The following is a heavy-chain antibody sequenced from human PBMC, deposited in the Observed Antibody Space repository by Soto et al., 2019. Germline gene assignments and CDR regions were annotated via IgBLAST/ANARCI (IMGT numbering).Heavy chain of an antibody. Sequence: QVQLVQSGAEVKKPGSSVKVSCKASGGTFSSYAISWVRQAPGQGLEWMGGIIPIFGTANYAQKFQGRVTINADESTSTAYMELSSLRSEDTAVYYCARPGQGYNWTNDAFDIWGQGTMVTVSS. CDR3: ARPGQGYNWTNDAFDI. J-gene: IGHJ3*02. V-gene: IGHV1-69*01. CDR2: IIPIFGTA. CDR1: GGTFSSYA. D-gene: IGHD1-20*01.